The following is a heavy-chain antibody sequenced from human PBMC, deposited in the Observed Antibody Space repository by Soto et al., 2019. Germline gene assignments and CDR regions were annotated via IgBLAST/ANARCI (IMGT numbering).Heavy chain of an antibody. Sequence: QTLSLTCAISGDSVSSNSAAWNWIRQSPSRGLEWLGRTYYRSKWYNDYAVSVKSRITINPDTSKNQFSLQLNSVTPEDTAVYYCARGPLVPAAHPHYYYGMDVWGQGTTVTVSS. CDR1: GDSVSSNSAA. V-gene: IGHV6-1*01. D-gene: IGHD2-2*01. J-gene: IGHJ6*02. CDR2: TYYRSKWYN. CDR3: ARGPLVPAAHPHYYYGMDV.